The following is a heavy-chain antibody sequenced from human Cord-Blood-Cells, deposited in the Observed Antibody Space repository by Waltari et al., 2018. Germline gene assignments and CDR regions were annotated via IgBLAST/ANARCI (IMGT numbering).Heavy chain of an antibody. CDR2: ISYDGSNK. V-gene: IGHV3-30-3*01. J-gene: IGHJ4*02. Sequence: QVELVESGGGGVQTWRSVELSWSAPGFPFSRYSMHLVRQAPGKGLEWVAVISYDGSNKNYADSVKGRFTISRDNSKNTLYLQMNSLRAEDTAVYYCAREQLVPYFDYWGQGTLVTVSS. D-gene: IGHD6-13*01. CDR3: AREQLVPYFDY. CDR1: GFPFSRYS.